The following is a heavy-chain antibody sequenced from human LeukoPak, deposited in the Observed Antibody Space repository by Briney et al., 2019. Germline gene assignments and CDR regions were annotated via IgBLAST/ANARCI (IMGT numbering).Heavy chain of an antibody. D-gene: IGHD1-26*01. CDR3: ARDSGVGVYDAFDI. V-gene: IGHV3-21*01. CDR1: GFTFSSYS. CDR2: ISSSSSYI. Sequence: GGSLRLSCAASGFTFSSYSMNWVRQAPGKGLEWVSSISSSSSYIYYADSVKGRFTISRDNAKNSLYLQMNSLRAEDTAVYYCARDSGVGVYDAFDIWGQGTMVTVSS. J-gene: IGHJ3*02.